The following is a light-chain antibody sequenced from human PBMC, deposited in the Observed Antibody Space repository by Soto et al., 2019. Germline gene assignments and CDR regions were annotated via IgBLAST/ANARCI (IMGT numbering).Light chain of an antibody. CDR3: CSYAGSNSVGV. J-gene: IGLJ7*01. CDR1: SSDVGSYNL. Sequence: QSALTQPASVSGSPGQSITISCTGTSSDVGSYNLVSWYQHHPGKAPKLMIYEVNKRPSGVSNRFSGSKSGNTASLTISGLQAEDEADYFCCSYAGSNSVGVFGGGTQLTVL. V-gene: IGLV2-23*02. CDR2: EVN.